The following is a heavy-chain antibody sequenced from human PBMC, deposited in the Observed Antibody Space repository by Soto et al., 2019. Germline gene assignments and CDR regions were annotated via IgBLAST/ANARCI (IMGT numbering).Heavy chain of an antibody. Sequence: QVQLQQWGAGLLKPSETLSLTCAVYGGSFSGYYWSWIRQPPGKGLEWIGEINHSGSTNYNPSLKSRVTISVDTPKNQFSLKLSAVTAADTAVYYCASSYCSSTSCPDYYYYYCMDVWGQGTTVTVSS. CDR3: ASSYCSSTSCPDYYYYYCMDV. CDR2: INHSGST. V-gene: IGHV4-34*01. J-gene: IGHJ6*02. CDR1: GGSFSGYY. D-gene: IGHD2-2*01.